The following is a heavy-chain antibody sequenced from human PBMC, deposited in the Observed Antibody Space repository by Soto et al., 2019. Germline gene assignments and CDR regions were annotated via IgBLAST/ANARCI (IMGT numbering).Heavy chain of an antibody. CDR1: GYDFINHY. CDR3: ARDLKPYYGPGSLHGFFDY. V-gene: IGHV1-2*02. CDR2: INPSGGAT. J-gene: IGHJ4*02. Sequence: ASVKVSCKASGYDFINHYIHWLRQAPGQGLEWMGWINPSGGATKYTEKVQGRVTMSGDTFSSTVYMDLSGLRSDDTAVYYCARDLKPYYGPGSLHGFFDYWGQGTLVTVSS. D-gene: IGHD3-10*01.